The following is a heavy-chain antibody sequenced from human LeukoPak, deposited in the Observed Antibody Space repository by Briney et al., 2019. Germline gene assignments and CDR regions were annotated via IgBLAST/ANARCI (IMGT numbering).Heavy chain of an antibody. CDR1: GFTFSSHW. CDR3: ARDLDY. V-gene: IGHV3-7*01. J-gene: IGHJ4*02. Sequence: PGGSLRLSCAASGFTFSSHWVTWVRRAPGKGLEWVASINLDGSGKYYVDSVKGRFTISRDNAKNSLCLYMNILRAEDTAVYYCARDLDYWGQGTLVTVSS. CDR2: INLDGSGK.